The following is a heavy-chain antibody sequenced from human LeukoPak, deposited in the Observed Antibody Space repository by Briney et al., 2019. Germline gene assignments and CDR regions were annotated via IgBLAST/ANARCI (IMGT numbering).Heavy chain of an antibody. D-gene: IGHD3-3*01. CDR2: IYSGGTT. CDR3: ARVGDFWSGYYSGRSFDV. V-gene: IGHV3-66*01. J-gene: IGHJ3*01. CDR1: GFTVNTNY. Sequence: TGGSLRLSCAVSGFTVNTNYMTWVRQAPGKGLEWVSLIYSGGTTYYADSVKGRFTIPRDNSMNTLYLQMNSLRAEDTAVYYCARVGDFWSGYYSGRSFDVWGQGTMVTVSS.